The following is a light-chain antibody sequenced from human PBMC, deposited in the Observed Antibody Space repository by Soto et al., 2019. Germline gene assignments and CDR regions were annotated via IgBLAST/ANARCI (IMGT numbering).Light chain of an antibody. Sequence: QSALTQPASVSGSPGQSITISCTGTSSDIGAYNYVSWYQQHPGKAPKLMIYEVNNRPSGVSRRFSGSKAGNTASLTISGLLDDDEADYFCASFRSGTILVFGSGTKVTVL. V-gene: IGLV2-14*01. CDR2: EVN. CDR1: SSDIGAYNY. CDR3: ASFRSGTILV. J-gene: IGLJ1*01.